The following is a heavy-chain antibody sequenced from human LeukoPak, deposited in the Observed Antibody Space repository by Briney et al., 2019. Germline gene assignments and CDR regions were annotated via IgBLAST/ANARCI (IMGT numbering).Heavy chain of an antibody. CDR1: GGSISSYY. Sequence: SEPLSLTCTVSGGSISSYYWSWIRQPPGKGLEWIGYIYYSGSTNYNPSLKSRVTISVDTSKNQFSLKLSSVTAADTAVYYCARETSQKGAHYMDVWGKGTTVTISS. CDR3: ARETSQKGAHYMDV. D-gene: IGHD3-16*01. J-gene: IGHJ6*03. V-gene: IGHV4-59*01. CDR2: IYYSGST.